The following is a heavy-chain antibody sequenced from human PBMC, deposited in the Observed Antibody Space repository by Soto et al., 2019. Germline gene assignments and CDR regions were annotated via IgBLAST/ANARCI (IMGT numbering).Heavy chain of an antibody. CDR2: LSYSGST. J-gene: IGHJ4*02. D-gene: IGHD3-16*01. V-gene: IGHV4-31*03. CDR3: TRGVRY. Sequence: QVQLRESGPGLVKPSQTLSLTCSVSGGSISGGTYYWHWIRPHPGKDLEWIGFLSYSGSTYYNPSLTSRLTISGDTSKNQSSLKLSSVTAADTAVYYCTRGVRYWGQGILVTVSS. CDR1: GGSISGGTYY.